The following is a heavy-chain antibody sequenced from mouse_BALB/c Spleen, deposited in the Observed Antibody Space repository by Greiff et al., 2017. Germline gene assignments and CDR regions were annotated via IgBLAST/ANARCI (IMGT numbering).Heavy chain of an antibody. CDR3: TRKDY. CDR1: GYTFTDYE. V-gene: IGHV1-15*01. J-gene: IGHJ2*01. CDR2: IDPETGGT. Sequence: VQLKQSGAELVRPGASVTLSCKASGYTFTDYEMHWVKQTPVHGLEWIGAIDPETGGTAYNQKFKGKATLTADKSSSTAYMELRSLTSEDSAVYYCTRKDYWGQGTTLTVSS.